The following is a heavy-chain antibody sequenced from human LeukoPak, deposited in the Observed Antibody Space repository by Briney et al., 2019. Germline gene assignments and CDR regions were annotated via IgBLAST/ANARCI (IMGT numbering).Heavy chain of an antibody. CDR2: INHNGNVN. Sequence: GGSLRLSCAASGFIFSSYWMNWARQAPGKGLEWVASINHNGNVNYYVDSVKGRFTISRDNAKNSLYLQMNSLRAEDTALYHCARNNGMDVWGQGTTVIVSS. CDR3: ARNNGMDV. CDR1: GFIFSSYW. J-gene: IGHJ6*02. V-gene: IGHV3-7*03.